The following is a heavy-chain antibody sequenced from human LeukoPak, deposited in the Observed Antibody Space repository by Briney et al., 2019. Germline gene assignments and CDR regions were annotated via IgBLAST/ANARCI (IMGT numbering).Heavy chain of an antibody. J-gene: IGHJ4*02. D-gene: IGHD6-13*01. CDR3: ARMVKYSSSWYSDH. CDR2: IWYDGSNK. Sequence: GGSLRFSCAASGFIFRSYGMHWVRQAPGKGRERVAVIWYDGSNKYYADSVKGRFTISRDNSKHTLYLQMNSLRAEDTAVYYCARMVKYSSSWYSDHWGQGILVTVSS. V-gene: IGHV3-33*01. CDR1: GFIFRSYG.